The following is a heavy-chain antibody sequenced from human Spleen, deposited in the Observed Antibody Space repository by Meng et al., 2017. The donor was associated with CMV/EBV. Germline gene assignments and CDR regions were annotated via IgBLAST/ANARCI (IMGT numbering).Heavy chain of an antibody. D-gene: IGHD3-22*01. CDR1: GFIVRSNF. CDR2: IYSGGNT. V-gene: IGHV3-53*01. CDR3: AKDLVGDDSSVYGMDV. Sequence: GGCLRLSCAASGFIVRSNFMNWVRQAPGKGLEWVSVIYSGGNTYYADSVKGRFTISRDNAKNTVYLQMNSVRAEDTAMYYCAKDLVGDDSSVYGMDVWGQGTRVTVSS. J-gene: IGHJ6*02.